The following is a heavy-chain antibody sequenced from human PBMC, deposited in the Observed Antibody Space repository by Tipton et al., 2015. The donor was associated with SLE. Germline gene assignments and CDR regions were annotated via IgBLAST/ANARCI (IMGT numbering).Heavy chain of an antibody. D-gene: IGHD3-22*01. CDR1: GDSISSSGYY. CDR2: IYDNGNT. Sequence: TLSLTCTVSGDSISSSGYYWVWIRQPPGKGLERVGSIYDNGNTYYYPSLKSRVTISVDTSKNQLSRELSSVTAADTAVYCCARGVAYYYDFGALDIWGQGTMVIVSA. V-gene: IGHV4-39*01. J-gene: IGHJ3*02. CDR3: ARGVAYYYDFGALDI.